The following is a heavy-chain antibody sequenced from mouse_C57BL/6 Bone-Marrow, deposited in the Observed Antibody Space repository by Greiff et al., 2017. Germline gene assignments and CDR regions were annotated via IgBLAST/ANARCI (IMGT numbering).Heavy chain of an antibody. CDR1: GYAFSSSW. V-gene: IGHV1-80*01. CDR3: AREGTTVVAHWYFDV. J-gene: IGHJ1*03. Sequence: QVQLQQSGAELVKPGASVKISCKASGYAFSSSWMNWVKQRPGKGLGWIGQIYPGDGDTNYNGKFKGKATLTADKSSSTAYMQLSSLTSEDSAVYFCAREGTTVVAHWYFDVWGTGATVTVSA. CDR2: IYPGDGDT. D-gene: IGHD1-1*01.